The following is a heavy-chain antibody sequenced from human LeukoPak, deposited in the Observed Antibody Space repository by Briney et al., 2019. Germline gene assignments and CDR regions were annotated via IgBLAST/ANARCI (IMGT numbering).Heavy chain of an antibody. Sequence: SETLSLTCAVSDDSFSSHYWTWIRQPPGKGLEWIGEINHSGSTNYNPSLKSRVTISVDTSKNQFSLKLSSVTAADTAVYYCARHHYDFWSGYMDPFWFDPWGQGTLVTVSS. CDR3: ARHHYDFWSGYMDPFWFDP. V-gene: IGHV4-34*01. J-gene: IGHJ5*02. D-gene: IGHD3-3*01. CDR1: DDSFSSHY. CDR2: INHSGST.